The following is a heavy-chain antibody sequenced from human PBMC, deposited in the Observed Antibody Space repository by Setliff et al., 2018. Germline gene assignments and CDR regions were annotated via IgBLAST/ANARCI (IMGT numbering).Heavy chain of an antibody. D-gene: IGHD3-10*01. Sequence: PGGSLRLSCAASGFSFSDYYMSWVRQAPGKGLEWLSKISGNGLTIYYADSVRGRFTISRDNAKNSLYLQMNSLRAEDTAVYYCARDGVFYAMDGWGQGNPGHRLL. CDR3: ARDGVFYAMDG. J-gene: IGHJ6*02. CDR2: ISGNGLTI. CDR1: GFSFSDYY. V-gene: IGHV3-11*04.